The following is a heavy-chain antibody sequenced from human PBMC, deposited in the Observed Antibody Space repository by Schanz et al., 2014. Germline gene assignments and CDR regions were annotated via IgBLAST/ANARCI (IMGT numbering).Heavy chain of an antibody. CDR2: LTGSGTTT. CDR1: RFTISRNP. D-gene: IGHD6-13*01. V-gene: IGHV3-23*04. Sequence: VHLVESGGGVVQPGRSLRLSCTGSRFTISRNPIHWVRQAPGKGLEWVSALTGSGTTTYYADSVKGRFTISRDNSKNTLDLQMNSLRAEDTAIYYCAKDLAAVGVFDYWGQGSLDTVSP. CDR3: AKDLAAVGVFDY. J-gene: IGHJ4*02.